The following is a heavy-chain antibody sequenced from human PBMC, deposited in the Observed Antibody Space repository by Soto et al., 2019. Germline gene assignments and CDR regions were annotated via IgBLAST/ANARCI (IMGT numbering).Heavy chain of an antibody. J-gene: IGHJ4*02. V-gene: IGHV4-4*07. Sequence: TLSLTCTVSGGSISSYYWSWIRQPAGKGLEWIGRIFISGSTNYNPSLESRLTMSVDTSKNQFSLNLSSVTAADTAVYYCTSALLDYGDYYFDNWGQGTLVTVSS. CDR1: GGSISSYY. CDR3: TSALLDYGDYYFDN. D-gene: IGHD4-17*01. CDR2: IFISGST.